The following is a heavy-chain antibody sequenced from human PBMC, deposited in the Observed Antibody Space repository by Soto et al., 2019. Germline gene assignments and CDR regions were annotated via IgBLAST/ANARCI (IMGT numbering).Heavy chain of an antibody. CDR3: ARDYYGSGKSPPY. Sequence: QVQLVESGGGLVKPGGSLRLSCAASGFTFSDYYMSWIRQAPGKGLEWVSYISSSSSYTNYADSVKGRFTISRDNAKNTLYLQMNSLRAEDTAVYYCARDYYGSGKSPPYWGQGTLVTVSS. J-gene: IGHJ4*02. D-gene: IGHD3-10*01. CDR2: ISSSSSYT. CDR1: GFTFSDYY. V-gene: IGHV3-11*05.